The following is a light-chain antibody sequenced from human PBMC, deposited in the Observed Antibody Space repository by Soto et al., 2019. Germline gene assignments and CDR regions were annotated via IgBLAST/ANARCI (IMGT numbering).Light chain of an antibody. Sequence: ESVLTQSPGTLSLSPGERATLSCRASQSVSSSYLAWYQQKPGQAPRLLIYGASSRATGIPDRFSGTGSGTDFPLTISRLAPEDFAVYYCQQYCQQYGTSPPSWTFGQGTKVEVK. CDR1: QSVSSSY. CDR2: GAS. V-gene: IGKV3-20*01. J-gene: IGKJ1*01. CDR3: QQYCQQYGTSPPSWT.